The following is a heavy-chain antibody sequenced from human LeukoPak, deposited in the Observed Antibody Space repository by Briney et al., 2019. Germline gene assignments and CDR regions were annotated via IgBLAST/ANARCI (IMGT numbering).Heavy chain of an antibody. V-gene: IGHV3-30*02. Sequence: GGSLRLSCAASGFTFSSYGMHWVRQAPGKGLEWVAFIPYDGSYKYYADSVKGRFTISRDNSKNTLYLQMNSLRAEDTAVYYCAKAGSIYDSSGQLTLWDYYYYMDVWGKGTTVTISS. D-gene: IGHD3-22*01. CDR3: AKAGSIYDSSGQLTLWDYYYYMDV. CDR1: GFTFSSYG. CDR2: IPYDGSYK. J-gene: IGHJ6*03.